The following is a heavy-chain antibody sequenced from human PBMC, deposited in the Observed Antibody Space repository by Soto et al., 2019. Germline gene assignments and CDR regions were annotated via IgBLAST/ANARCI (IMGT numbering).Heavy chain of an antibody. V-gene: IGHV3-30-3*01. CDR3: ARELPTVTTNYYYYGMDV. Sequence: GGSLRLSCAASGFTFSSYAMHWVRQAPGKGLEWVAVISYDGSNKYYADSVKGRFTISRDNSKNTLYLQMNSLRAEDTAVYYCARELPTVTTNYYYYGMDVWGQGTTVTVSS. CDR1: GFTFSSYA. CDR2: ISYDGSNK. D-gene: IGHD4-17*01. J-gene: IGHJ6*02.